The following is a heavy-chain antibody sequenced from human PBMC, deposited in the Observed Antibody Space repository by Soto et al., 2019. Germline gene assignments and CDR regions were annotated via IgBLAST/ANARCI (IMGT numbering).Heavy chain of an antibody. CDR3: ARLAGYCSGTNCYGYYGIDV. CDR2: FHYSGRT. CDR1: GGSMSSSAYS. V-gene: IGHV4-39*01. D-gene: IGHD2-2*01. J-gene: IGHJ6*02. Sequence: PSETLSLTYSVSGGSMSSSAYSGGRTRQPQRKGLEGIGTFHYSGRTYYSPSLESRVTISVDTSKNQFSLKVSSVTAADTAVFYCARLAGYCSGTNCYGYYGIDVCGQGTTVS.